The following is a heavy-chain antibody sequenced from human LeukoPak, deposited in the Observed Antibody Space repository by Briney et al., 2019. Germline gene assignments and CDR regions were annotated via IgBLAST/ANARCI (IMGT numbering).Heavy chain of an antibody. CDR1: GFTFSSYS. V-gene: IGHV3-21*01. J-gene: IGHJ4*02. CDR2: ITTSSTYI. D-gene: IGHD6-19*01. CDR3: ARGKYSSGWFDY. Sequence: GGSLRLSCAASGFTFSSYSMSWVRQAPGKGLEWVSSITTSSTYISYADSVKGRFTISRDNAKNSLYLQMNSLRAEDTAVYYCARGKYSSGWFDYRGQGTLVTVSS.